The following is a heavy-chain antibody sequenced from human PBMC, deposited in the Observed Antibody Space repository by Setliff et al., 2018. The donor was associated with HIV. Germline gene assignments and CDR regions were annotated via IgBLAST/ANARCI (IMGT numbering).Heavy chain of an antibody. CDR3: ATDGIGGWLRPMPDY. D-gene: IGHD5-12*01. CDR2: INSGGSIT. Sequence: GGSLRLSCAASGFTFSNYGMHWVRQAPGKGLVWVSRINSGGSITNYADSVRGRFTISRDNAKNTLHLQMHTLRAEDTAVYYCATDGIGGWLRPMPDYWGQGTQVTVSS. CDR1: GFTFSNYG. J-gene: IGHJ4*02. V-gene: IGHV3-74*01.